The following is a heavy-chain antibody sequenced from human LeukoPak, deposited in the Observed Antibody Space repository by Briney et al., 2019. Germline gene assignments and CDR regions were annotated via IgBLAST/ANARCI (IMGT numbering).Heavy chain of an antibody. CDR2: IWYDGSNK. CDR3: ARDCSSTSCYSLDY. CDR1: GFTFSSYG. J-gene: IGHJ4*02. D-gene: IGHD2-2*02. Sequence: GGSLRLSCAASGFTFSSYGMHWVRQAPGKGLEWVAVIWYDGSNKYYADSVKGRFTISRDNSNNTLYLQMNSLRAEDTAVYYCARDCSSTSCYSLDYWGQGTLVTVSS. V-gene: IGHV3-33*01.